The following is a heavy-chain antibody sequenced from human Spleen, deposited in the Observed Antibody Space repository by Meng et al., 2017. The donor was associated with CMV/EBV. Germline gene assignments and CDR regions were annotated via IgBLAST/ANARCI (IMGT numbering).Heavy chain of an antibody. J-gene: IGHJ4*02. CDR2: IQEDGNEK. D-gene: IGHD6-13*01. CDR3: AKGRGASSSPIDY. Sequence: GESLKISCAASGFTFNNYAMHWVRQTPGKGLEWVANIQEDGNEKDFVDSMKGRFTISRDNAKNSLYLQMNSLRAEDTALYYCAKGRGASSSPIDYWGQGTLVTVSS. CDR1: GFTFNNYA. V-gene: IGHV3-7*03.